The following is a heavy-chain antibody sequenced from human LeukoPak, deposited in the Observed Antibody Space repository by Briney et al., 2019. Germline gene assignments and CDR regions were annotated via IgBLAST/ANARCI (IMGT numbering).Heavy chain of an antibody. V-gene: IGHV4-39*01. J-gene: IGHJ4*02. D-gene: IGHD5-24*01. CDR2: LYYTGSI. CDR1: GGSISNCTSY. CDR3: AGNNFYYFAY. Sequence: SETLSLTCTVSGGSISNCTSYWGWIRQPPGKGLEWIGSLYYTGSIYHNPSLKSRVTMSVETSKNQFSLKVTSVTADDTAVYYCAGNNFYYFAYWGQGSLVTVSS.